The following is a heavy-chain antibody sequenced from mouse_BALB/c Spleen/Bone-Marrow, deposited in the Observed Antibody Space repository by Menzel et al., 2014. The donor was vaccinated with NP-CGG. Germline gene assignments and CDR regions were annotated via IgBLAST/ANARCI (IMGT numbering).Heavy chain of an antibody. CDR2: ISSGGST. D-gene: IGHD1-1*01. J-gene: IGHJ1*01. CDR1: GFTFSSYA. CDR3: ARVTDTFYYGSSYWYFDV. Sequence: DVMLVESGGGLVKPGGSLKLSCAASGFTFSSYAMSWARQTPEKRLEWVASISSGGSTYYPDSVKGRFTISRDNVRNILYLQMSSLRSEDTAMYYCARVTDTFYYGSSYWYFDVWGAGTTVTVSS. V-gene: IGHV5-6-5*01.